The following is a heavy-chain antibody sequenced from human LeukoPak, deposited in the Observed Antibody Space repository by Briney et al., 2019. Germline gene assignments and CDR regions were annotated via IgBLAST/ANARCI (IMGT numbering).Heavy chain of an antibody. D-gene: IGHD1-26*01. CDR1: GFTFNNYG. Sequence: GALRLSCAASGFTFNNYGMHWVRQAPGKGLEWVAAIWYDGSNKYYADSVKGRFTISRDNSKNTLYLQMNSLRAEDTAVYYCAKDSGVGATTLDYWGQGTLVTVSS. CDR2: IWYDGSNK. V-gene: IGHV3-30*02. CDR3: AKDSGVGATTLDY. J-gene: IGHJ4*02.